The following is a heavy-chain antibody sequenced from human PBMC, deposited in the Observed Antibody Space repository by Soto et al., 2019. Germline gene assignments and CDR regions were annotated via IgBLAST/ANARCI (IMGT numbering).Heavy chain of an antibody. CDR3: ASLTYYYDSSGLYFDY. CDR2: IKQDGSEK. V-gene: IGHV3-7*03. J-gene: IGHJ4*02. Sequence: GGSLRLSCAASGFTFSSYWMSWVRQAPGKGLEWVANIKQDGSEKYYVDSVKGRFTISRDNAKNSPYLQMNSLRAEDTAVYYCASLTYYYDSSGLYFDYWGQGTLVTVSS. D-gene: IGHD3-22*01. CDR1: GFTFSSYW.